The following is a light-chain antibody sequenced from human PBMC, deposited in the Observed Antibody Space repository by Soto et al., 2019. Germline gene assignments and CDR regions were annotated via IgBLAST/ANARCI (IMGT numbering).Light chain of an antibody. CDR3: ATWDDSPNGPV. J-gene: IGLJ3*02. CDR2: GDS. CDR1: GSNIGGNP. Sequence: QSVLTQPPSASGTPGQRVTISCSGSGSNIGGNPVTWYRHLPGTPPKLLIYGDSQRPSGVPDRFSGAKSGTSASLASSGLQSADEADYYCATWDDSPNGPVFGGGTKLTVL. V-gene: IGLV1-44*01.